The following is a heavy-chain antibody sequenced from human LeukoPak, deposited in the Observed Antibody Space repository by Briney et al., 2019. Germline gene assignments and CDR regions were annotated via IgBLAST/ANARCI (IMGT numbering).Heavy chain of an antibody. CDR3: ATTYYYDSSGYYLMRYYYYYMDV. D-gene: IGHD3-22*01. J-gene: IGHJ6*03. V-gene: IGHV4-39*07. CDR1: GGSISSSNFY. CDR2: IYYSGST. Sequence: SETLSLTCTVSGGSISSSNFYWGWIRQPPGKGLEWIGSIYYSGSTYYNPSLKSRVTISVDTSKNQFSLKLSSVTAADTAVYYCATTYYYDSSGYYLMRYYYYYMDVWGKGTTVTVSS.